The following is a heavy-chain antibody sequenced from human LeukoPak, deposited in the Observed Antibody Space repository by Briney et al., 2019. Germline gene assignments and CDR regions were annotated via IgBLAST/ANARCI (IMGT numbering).Heavy chain of an antibody. J-gene: IGHJ4*02. CDR2: IKEDGSEK. CDR3: ARGIAVIDY. Sequence: GGSLRLSCAASGFAFTIYWMTWVRQAPGKGLEWVATIKEDGSEKYYVESVKGRFTISGDNAKNSLYLQMNSLRAGDTAVYYCARGIAVIDYWGQGTLVTVSS. CDR1: GFAFTIYW. V-gene: IGHV3-7*01. D-gene: IGHD6-19*01.